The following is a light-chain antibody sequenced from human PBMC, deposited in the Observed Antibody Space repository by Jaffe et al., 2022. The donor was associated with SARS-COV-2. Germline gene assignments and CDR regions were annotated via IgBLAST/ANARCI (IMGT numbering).Light chain of an antibody. CDR1: QSVSSN. CDR2: DIS. V-gene: IGKV3-15*01. Sequence: EILMTQSPATLSLSPGERATLSCRASQSVSSNLAWYQQKPGQPPRLLIYDISTRATGIPARFSGSGSGTEFTLSISSLQSEDFAVYYCQQYNNWPPLTFGGGTKVEI. CDR3: QQYNNWPPLT. J-gene: IGKJ4*01.